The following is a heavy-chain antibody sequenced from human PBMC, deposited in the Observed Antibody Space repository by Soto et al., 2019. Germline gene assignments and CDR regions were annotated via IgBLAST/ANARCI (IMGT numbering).Heavy chain of an antibody. CDR2: ISHDGGNE. CDR1: GFSFSTYG. D-gene: IGHD3-22*01. V-gene: IGHV3-30*18. Sequence: QVHLEESGGGVVQPGRSLRLSCAASGFSFSTYGMHLVRQAPGKGLEWVAVISHDGGNEYYADSVKGRFTISRDSSKITVYLQMNNVRAEDTAVYYCAKDPSSGYTRGYLDFWGLGTLVTVSS. CDR3: AKDPSSGYTRGYLDF. J-gene: IGHJ2*01.